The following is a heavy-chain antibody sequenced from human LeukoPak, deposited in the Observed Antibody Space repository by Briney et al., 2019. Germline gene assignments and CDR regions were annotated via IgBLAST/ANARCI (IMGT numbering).Heavy chain of an antibody. V-gene: IGHV4-34*01. CDR2: INHSGST. Sequence: SETLSLTCAVYGGSFSGYYWSWIRQPPGKGLEWIGEINHSGSTNYNPSLKSRVTISVDTSKNQFSLKLSSVTAADTAVYYCARPRGITIFGVVSGAFDIWGQGTMVTVSS. CDR3: ARPRGITIFGVVSGAFDI. D-gene: IGHD3-3*01. CDR1: GGSFSGYY. J-gene: IGHJ3*02.